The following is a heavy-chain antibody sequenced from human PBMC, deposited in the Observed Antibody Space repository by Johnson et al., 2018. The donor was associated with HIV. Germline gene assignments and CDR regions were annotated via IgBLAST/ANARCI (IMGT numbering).Heavy chain of an antibody. J-gene: IGHJ3*01. Sequence: VQLVESGGGLVQPGRSLRLSCVVSGFTFDDYAMHWVRQVPGEGLEWVSGINWSSGSIGYADSVKGRFTVSSDNSKNTLCLQMNSLRVEDTPVSSCASGGPLSGSDECCFDVWGQGTVVTVSS. V-gene: IGHV3-9*01. CDR3: ASGGPLSGSDECCFDV. CDR1: GFTFDDYA. D-gene: IGHD1-26*01. CDR2: INWSSGSI.